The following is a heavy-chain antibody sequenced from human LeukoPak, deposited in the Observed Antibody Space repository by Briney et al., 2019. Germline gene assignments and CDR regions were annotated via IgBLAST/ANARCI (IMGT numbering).Heavy chain of an antibody. CDR2: MYNSGST. Sequence: SETLSLTCTVSGGSISGYYWSWIRQPPGKGLEWIGYMYNSGSTKYNPSLKSRVTISLDMSKNQFSLKLSSVTAADTAVYYCARVVNEVWLGRHGSGGTHYMDVWGKGTTVTVS. V-gene: IGHV4-59*01. D-gene: IGHD3-10*01. CDR3: ARVVNEVWLGRHGSGGTHYMDV. J-gene: IGHJ6*03. CDR1: GGSISGYY.